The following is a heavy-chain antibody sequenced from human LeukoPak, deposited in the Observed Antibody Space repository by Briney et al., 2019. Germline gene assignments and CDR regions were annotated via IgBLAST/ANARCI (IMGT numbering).Heavy chain of an antibody. Sequence: SVKVSCKASGGTFSSYAISWVRQAPGQGLEWMGGIIPIFGTANYAQKFQGRVTITADESTSTAYMELSSLRSEDTAVYYCAREGAPARLGRITMVRGNIGAPFGYWGQGTLVTVSS. D-gene: IGHD3-10*01. CDR2: IIPIFGTA. CDR1: GGTFSSYA. V-gene: IGHV1-69*13. CDR3: AREGAPARLGRITMVRGNIGAPFGY. J-gene: IGHJ4*02.